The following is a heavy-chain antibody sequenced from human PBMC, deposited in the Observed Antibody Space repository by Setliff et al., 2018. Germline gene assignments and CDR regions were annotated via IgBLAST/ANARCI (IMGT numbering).Heavy chain of an antibody. Sequence: PGGSLRLSCVASGFTFSNYGIHWVRQAPGKGLEWVALIWNDGSNKFYGDSVRGRFTISRDNSKSTLYLQMDSLRAEDAAVYYCASLFAGDFDYWGQGTLVTVSS. CDR1: GFTFSNYG. V-gene: IGHV3-33*01. J-gene: IGHJ4*02. CDR3: ASLFAGDFDY. CDR2: IWNDGSNK.